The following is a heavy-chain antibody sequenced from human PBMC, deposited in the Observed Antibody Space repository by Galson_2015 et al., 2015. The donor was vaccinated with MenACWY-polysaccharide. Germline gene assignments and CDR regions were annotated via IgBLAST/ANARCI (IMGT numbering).Heavy chain of an antibody. Sequence: SLRLSCAASGFTFSSYEMNWVRQAPGKGLEWVSYISSSGSTIYYADSVKGRFTISRDNAKNSLYLQMNSLRAEDTAVYYCASSIYGGYGYYFDYWGQGTLVTVSS. CDR2: ISSSGSTI. V-gene: IGHV3-48*03. CDR1: GFTFSSYE. D-gene: IGHD5-12*01. CDR3: ASSIYGGYGYYFDY. J-gene: IGHJ4*02.